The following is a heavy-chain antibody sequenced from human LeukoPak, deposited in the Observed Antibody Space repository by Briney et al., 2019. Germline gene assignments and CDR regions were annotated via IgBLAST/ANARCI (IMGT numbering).Heavy chain of an antibody. J-gene: IGHJ3*02. CDR1: VGTFSSYA. CDR2: IIPIFGTA. CDR3: ARGTSGWYGRDDAFDI. V-gene: IGHV1-69*05. Sequence: ASVKVSCNASVGTFSSYAISWVRQAPGQGLEWMGRIIPIFGTANYAQKFQGRVTITTDESTSTAYMELSSLRSEDAAVYYCARGTSGWYGRDDAFDIWGQGTMVSVSS. D-gene: IGHD6-19*01.